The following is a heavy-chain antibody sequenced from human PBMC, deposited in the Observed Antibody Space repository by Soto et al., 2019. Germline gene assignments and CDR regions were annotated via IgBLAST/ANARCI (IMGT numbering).Heavy chain of an antibody. CDR3: ARVLWNIAARFGWFDP. D-gene: IGHD6-6*01. Sequence: ASVKVSCKASGYTFTSYAMHWVRQAPGQRLEWMGWINAGNGNTKYSQKFQGRVTITRDTSASTAYMELSSLRSEDTAVYYCARVLWNIAARFGWFDPWGQGTLVTVSS. CDR1: GYTFTSYA. CDR2: INAGNGNT. V-gene: IGHV1-3*01. J-gene: IGHJ5*02.